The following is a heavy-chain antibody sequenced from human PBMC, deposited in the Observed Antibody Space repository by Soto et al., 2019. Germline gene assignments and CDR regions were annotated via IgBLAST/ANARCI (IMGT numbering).Heavy chain of an antibody. D-gene: IGHD1-26*01. CDR1: GGSISSGGYY. J-gene: IGHJ4*02. Sequence: SETLSLTCTVSGGSISSGGYYWSWIRQHPGKGLEWIGYIFYSGSTYYNPSLKSRVTISVDTSKNQFSLKLSSVTAADTAVYYCARDDTSVGATCESYWSQGTLVTV. CDR2: IFYSGST. V-gene: IGHV4-31*03. CDR3: ARDDTSVGATCESY.